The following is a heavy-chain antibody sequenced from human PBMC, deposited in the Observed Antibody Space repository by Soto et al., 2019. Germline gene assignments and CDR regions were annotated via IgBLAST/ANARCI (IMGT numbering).Heavy chain of an antibody. V-gene: IGHV4-39*01. CDR3: ARHFYDILTGFYKPSLWFDP. CDR1: GGSVGSSSYY. Sequence: SETLSLTCTVSGGSVGSSSYYWGWIRQPPGKGLEWIGSIYYSGSTYYNPSLKSRVTIYVDTSKNQFSLKLSSVTAADTAVYYCARHFYDILTGFYKPSLWFDPWGQGTLVTVSS. CDR2: IYYSGST. D-gene: IGHD3-9*01. J-gene: IGHJ5*02.